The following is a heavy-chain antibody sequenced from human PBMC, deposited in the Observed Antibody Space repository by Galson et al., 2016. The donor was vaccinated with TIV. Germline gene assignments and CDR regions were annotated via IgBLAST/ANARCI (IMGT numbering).Heavy chain of an antibody. V-gene: IGHV5-51*03. CDR1: GSSFTSNW. D-gene: IGHD5-18*01. Sequence: QSGAEVKKPGESLKISCKLSGSSFTSNWIGWVRQVPGKGLEWMGFMYPADSDTIYSPSFQGQVIMSADESVSTAYLQWRGLKASDSAMYYCVRAPGYSGYSYGYFDSWGQGTLVIVSS. CDR3: VRAPGYSGYSYGYFDS. CDR2: MYPADSDT. J-gene: IGHJ4*02.